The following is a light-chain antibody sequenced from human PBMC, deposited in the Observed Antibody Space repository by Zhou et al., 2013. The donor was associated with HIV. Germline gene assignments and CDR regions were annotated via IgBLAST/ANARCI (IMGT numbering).Light chain of an antibody. V-gene: IGKV1-5*03. CDR1: QNINMW. J-gene: IGKJ1*01. CDR2: QTS. CDR3: QQYNDYSAT. Sequence: DIQMTQSPSTVSASVGDRVTITCRASQNINMWLAWYQQKPGKAPKLLIYQTSNLESGVPSRFSGSGSGTEFTLTISSLQPDDFAAYYCQQYNDYSATFGQGTKVEFK.